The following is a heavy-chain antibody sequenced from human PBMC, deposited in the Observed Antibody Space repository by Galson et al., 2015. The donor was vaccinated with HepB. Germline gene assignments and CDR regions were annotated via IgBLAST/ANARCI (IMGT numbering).Heavy chain of an antibody. J-gene: IGHJ4*02. CDR3: ARGGPRYQVLWLADY. D-gene: IGHD5-12*01. Sequence: SLRLSCAASGFTFNMHSMIWVRQAPGKGLEWVSSISSASSYIYYADSVKGRFTISRDDSENSLYLQMTNLRADDTAVYYCARGGPRYQVLWLADYWGLGTLVTVSS. V-gene: IGHV3-21*01. CDR1: GFTFNMHS. CDR2: ISSASSYI.